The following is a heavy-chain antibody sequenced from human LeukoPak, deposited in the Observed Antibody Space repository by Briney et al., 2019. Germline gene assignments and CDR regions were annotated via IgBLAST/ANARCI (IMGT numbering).Heavy chain of an antibody. Sequence: GESLKISCKGSGYTFTNYWLGWVRQMPGKGLEWMGIIYPLDSDTRYSPSFQGQVTISADKSISTAYLQWSSLKASDTAMYYCARLEGDAFLDYWGQGTLVTVSS. CDR3: ARLEGDAFLDY. J-gene: IGHJ4*02. V-gene: IGHV5-51*01. CDR1: GYTFTNYW. D-gene: IGHD2-21*02. CDR2: IYPLDSDT.